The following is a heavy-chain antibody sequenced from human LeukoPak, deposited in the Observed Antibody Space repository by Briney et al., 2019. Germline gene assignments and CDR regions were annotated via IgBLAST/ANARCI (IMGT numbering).Heavy chain of an antibody. CDR1: GGTFSSYA. CDR3: ARGLRGYNYYYYYMDV. Sequence: ASVKVSCKASGGTFSSYAINWVRQAPGQGLEWMGWMNPNSGNTGYAQKFQGRVTITRNTSISTAYMELSSLRSEDTAVYYCARGLRGYNYYYYYMDVWGKGTTVTVSS. V-gene: IGHV1-8*03. J-gene: IGHJ6*03. CDR2: MNPNSGNT. D-gene: IGHD5-12*01.